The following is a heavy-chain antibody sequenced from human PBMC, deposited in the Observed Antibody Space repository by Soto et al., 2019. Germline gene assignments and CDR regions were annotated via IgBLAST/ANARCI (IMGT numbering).Heavy chain of an antibody. D-gene: IGHD1-26*01. CDR3: ARAITRWEVNYYFDF. CDR2: IVVDSNTA. Sequence: QVVLLQSGAEVKEPGSSVRVSCQVSGSTFNNFAFSWVRQAPGHGPEWMGGIVVDSNTAEYSQRFQDRVTMTADNSTDTLYMELGSLTFEDTAGYYCARAITRWEVNYYFDFWGQGTLVTVSS. J-gene: IGHJ4*02. V-gene: IGHV1-69*06. CDR1: GSTFNNFA.